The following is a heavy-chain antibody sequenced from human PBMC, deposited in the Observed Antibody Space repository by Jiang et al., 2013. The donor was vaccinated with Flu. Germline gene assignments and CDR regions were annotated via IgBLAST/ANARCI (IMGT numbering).Heavy chain of an antibody. CDR3: AKGGSQTYYYDSSGYDFDY. Sequence: ISYDGSNKYYADSVKGRFTISRDNSKNTLYLQMNSLRAEDTAVYYCAKGGSQTYYYDSSGYDFDYWGQGTLVTVSS. D-gene: IGHD3-22*01. V-gene: IGHV3-30*18. J-gene: IGHJ4*02. CDR2: ISYDGSNK.